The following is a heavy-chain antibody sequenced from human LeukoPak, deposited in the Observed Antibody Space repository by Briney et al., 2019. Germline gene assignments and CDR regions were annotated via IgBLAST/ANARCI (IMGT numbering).Heavy chain of an antibody. Sequence: PSETLSLTCTVSGGSISSGGYYWSWIRQPPGKGLEWIGYIYHSGSTYYNPSLKSRVTISVDRSKNQFSLKLSSVTAADTAVYYCARHGRWFGEGTSHDPWGQGTLVTVSS. CDR2: IYHSGST. J-gene: IGHJ5*02. D-gene: IGHD3-10*01. V-gene: IGHV4-30-2*01. CDR1: GGSISSGGYY. CDR3: ARHGRWFGEGTSHDP.